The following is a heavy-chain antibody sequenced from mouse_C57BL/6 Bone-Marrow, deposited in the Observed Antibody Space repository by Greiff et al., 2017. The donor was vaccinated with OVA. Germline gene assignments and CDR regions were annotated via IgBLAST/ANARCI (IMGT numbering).Heavy chain of an antibody. CDR2: INPYNGGT. CDR1: GYTFTDYY. J-gene: IGHJ2*02. Sequence: VQLKESGPVLVKPGASVKMSCKASGYTFTDYYMNWVKQSHGKSLEWIGVINPYNGGTSYNQKFKGKATLTVDKSSSTAYMELNSLTSEDSAVYYCARDSITTVVATDYWGQGTSLTVSS. V-gene: IGHV1-19*01. D-gene: IGHD1-1*01. CDR3: ARDSITTVVATDY.